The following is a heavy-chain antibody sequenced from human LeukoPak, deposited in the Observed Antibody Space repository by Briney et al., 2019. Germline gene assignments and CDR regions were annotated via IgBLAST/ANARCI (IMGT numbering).Heavy chain of an antibody. CDR2: INPNSGGT. J-gene: IGHJ4*02. CDR3: ARDTIFGVVNFDY. Sequence: GASVKVSCKASGYTFTCYYMHWVRQAPGQGVEGMGWINPNSGGTNYAQKFQGRVTMTRDTSISTAYMELSRLRSDDTAVYYCARDTIFGVVNFDYWGQGTLVTVSS. V-gene: IGHV1-2*02. D-gene: IGHD3-3*01. CDR1: GYTFTCYY.